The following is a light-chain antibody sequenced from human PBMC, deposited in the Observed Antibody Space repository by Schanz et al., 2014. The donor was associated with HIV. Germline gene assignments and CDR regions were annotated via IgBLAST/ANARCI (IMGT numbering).Light chain of an antibody. J-gene: IGLJ2*01. CDR3: SSYTTSSTLV. CDR2: DVT. V-gene: IGLV2-14*03. CDR1: SSDVGGYNY. Sequence: QSALTQPPSASGSPGQSVTISCTGTSSDVGGYNYVSWYQHHPGKAPKLLIYDVTYRPSGISNRFSGSKSGYTASLTISGLQADDEADYYCSSYTTSSTLVFGGGTKLTVL.